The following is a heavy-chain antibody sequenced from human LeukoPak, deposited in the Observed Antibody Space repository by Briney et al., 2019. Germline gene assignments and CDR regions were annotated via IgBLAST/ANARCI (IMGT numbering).Heavy chain of an antibody. Sequence: GGSLRLSCAASGFTFSSYSMNWVRQAPGKGLEWVSSISSSSSYIYYADSVKGRFTISRDNAKNSLYPQMNSLRAEDTAVYYCARDRGSGWNDYWGQGTLVTVSS. J-gene: IGHJ4*02. CDR1: GFTFSSYS. V-gene: IGHV3-21*01. D-gene: IGHD6-19*01. CDR3: ARDRGSGWNDY. CDR2: ISSSSSYI.